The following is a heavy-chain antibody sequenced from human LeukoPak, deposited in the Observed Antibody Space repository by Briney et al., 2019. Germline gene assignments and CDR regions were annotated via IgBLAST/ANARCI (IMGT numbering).Heavy chain of an antibody. J-gene: IGHJ4*02. CDR3: ARYDLVGSGSYNY. CDR2: ISSSSSYI. CDR1: GFTFSSYS. Sequence: GGSLRLSCAASGFTFSSYSMNWVRQAPGKGLEWVSSISSSSSYIYYADSVKGRFTISRDNAKNSQYLQMNSLRAEDTAVYYCARYDLVGSGSYNYWGQGTLVTVSS. V-gene: IGHV3-21*01. D-gene: IGHD3-10*01.